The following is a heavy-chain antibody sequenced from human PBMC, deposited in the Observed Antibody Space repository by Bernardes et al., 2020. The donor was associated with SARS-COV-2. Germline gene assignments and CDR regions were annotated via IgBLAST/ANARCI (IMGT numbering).Heavy chain of an antibody. J-gene: IGHJ6*02. V-gene: IGHV3-66*01. CDR3: ASVMATWDRGLFSNTYYFYGLDA. D-gene: IGHD3-10*01. Sequence: GGSLRLSCAASGFTFSNYAMSWVRQAPGKGLEWVALMYSGGSTYYADSVKGRFTVSRDNSKNTLYLQMDRLRAEDTAIYYCASVMATWDRGLFSNTYYFYGLDAWGQGTTVTVSS. CDR2: MYSGGST. CDR1: GFTFSNYA.